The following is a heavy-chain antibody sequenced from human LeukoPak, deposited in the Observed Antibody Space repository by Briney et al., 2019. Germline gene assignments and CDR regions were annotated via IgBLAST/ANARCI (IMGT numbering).Heavy chain of an antibody. CDR2: IKDGGTTT. CDR1: AFTFSSYW. Sequence: GGSLRLSCAASAFTFSSYWIHWVRQVPGKGLEWVSRIKDGGTTTDYADSVKGRFTISRDDAKNTLYLQMNSLRAEDTAVYYCATIRPGYWGQGTLVTVSP. CDR3: ATIRPGY. D-gene: IGHD3-3*01. J-gene: IGHJ4*02. V-gene: IGHV3-74*01.